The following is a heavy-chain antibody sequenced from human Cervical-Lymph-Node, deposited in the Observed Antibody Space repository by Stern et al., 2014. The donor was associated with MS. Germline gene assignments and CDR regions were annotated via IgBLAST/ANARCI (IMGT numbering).Heavy chain of an antibody. CDR3: ARDNDDNGMDV. CDR1: GDTFINFG. CDR2: FIPLFGTT. Sequence: QVQLVQSGADVKKPGSSGKVSCTASGDTFINFGISWVRQAPGQGLEWMGGFIPLFGTTEYAQKFQGRVTISADESATTVYMELSGLRSEDTAVYYCARDNDDNGMDVWGQGTTVTVTS. J-gene: IGHJ6*02. D-gene: IGHD1-1*01. V-gene: IGHV1-69*01.